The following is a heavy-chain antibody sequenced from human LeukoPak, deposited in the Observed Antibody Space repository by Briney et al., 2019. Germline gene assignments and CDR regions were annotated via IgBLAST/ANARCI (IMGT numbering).Heavy chain of an antibody. J-gene: IGHJ4*02. V-gene: IGHV3-30*02. D-gene: IGHD2-2*01. CDR3: ARGVTSWPQGPYHFDY. Sequence: PGGSLRLSCAVSGFTFSDYAMHWVRQAPGKGLEWVASIQSNGNEKYSSDSLKVRFTMSRDNSKNTLYLQMNTVRPEDTAVFYCARGVTSWPQGPYHFDYWGQGILITVSS. CDR1: GFTFSDYA. CDR2: IQSNGNEK.